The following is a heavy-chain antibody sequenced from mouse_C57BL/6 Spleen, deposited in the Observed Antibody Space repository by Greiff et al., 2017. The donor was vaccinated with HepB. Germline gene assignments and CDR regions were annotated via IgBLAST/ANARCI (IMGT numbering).Heavy chain of an antibody. CDR2: IYPGSGST. CDR3: ARGRDYFDY. Sequence: QVQLQQPGAELVKPGASVKMSCKASGYTFTSYWITWVKQRPGRGLEWIGDIYPGSGSTNYNEKFKSKATLTVDTSASTAYMQLSSLTSEDSAVYDCARGRDYFDYWGQGTTLTVSS. CDR1: GYTFTSYW. V-gene: IGHV1-55*01. J-gene: IGHJ2*01.